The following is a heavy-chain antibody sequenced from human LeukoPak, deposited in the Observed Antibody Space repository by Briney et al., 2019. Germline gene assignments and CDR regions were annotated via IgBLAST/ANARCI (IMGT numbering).Heavy chain of an antibody. CDR3: ARDPYSGNYGNYYYYYMDV. J-gene: IGHJ6*03. Sequence: GGSLRLSCAASGFTFNNYNMNWVRQAPGRALEWVSSITSSGTYIFYADSVKGRFTISRDNAKNSLYLQMNSLGPEDTAVYYCARDPYSGNYGNYYYYYMDVWGKGTTVTIS. CDR1: GFTFNNYN. D-gene: IGHD1-26*01. V-gene: IGHV3-21*01. CDR2: ITSSGTYI.